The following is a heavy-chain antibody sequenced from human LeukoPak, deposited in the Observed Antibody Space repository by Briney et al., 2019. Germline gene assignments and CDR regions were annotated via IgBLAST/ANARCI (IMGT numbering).Heavy chain of an antibody. J-gene: IGHJ4*02. Sequence: TGGSLRLSCAASGFTVSTNYMTWVRQAPGKGLEWVSSISSSGDYIYYADSMKGRFTISRDNAKNSLYLQMNSLRGEDTAVYYCARGTMVTVNFDYWGQGTLVTVSS. V-gene: IGHV3-21*01. D-gene: IGHD4-11*01. CDR1: GFTVSTNY. CDR3: ARGTMVTVNFDY. CDR2: ISSSGDYI.